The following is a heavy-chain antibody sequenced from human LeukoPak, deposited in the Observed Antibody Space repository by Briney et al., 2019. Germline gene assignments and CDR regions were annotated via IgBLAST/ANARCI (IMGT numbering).Heavy chain of an antibody. CDR2: AYYSGST. D-gene: IGHD3-10*01. Sequence: SETLSLTCTVSDGSISSSSYYWGWIRLPPGKGLEWIASAYYSGSTYYNPSLRSRVTISVDTSKNQFSLKLSSVTAADTAVYYCARGTYYGSGSYGFYYFDYWGQGTLVTVSS. J-gene: IGHJ4*02. CDR1: DGSISSSSYY. V-gene: IGHV4-39*07. CDR3: ARGTYYGSGSYGFYYFDY.